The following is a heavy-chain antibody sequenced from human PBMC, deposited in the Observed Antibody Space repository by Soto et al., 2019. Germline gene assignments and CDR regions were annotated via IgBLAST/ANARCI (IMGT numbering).Heavy chain of an antibody. CDR2: MYHSGTF. V-gene: IGHV4-30-2*01. J-gene: IGHJ5*02. D-gene: IGHD3-10*01. CDR3: ARAQFYSGSGNYNNLMFDA. Sequence: SETLSLTCAVSGGSIGGVGYSWSWIRQPPGGGLEWIGYMYHSGTFLKSPSLKTRLTMSLDMSKNQFSLTLNSMTAADTAVYYCARAQFYSGSGNYNNLMFDAWGQGIQVTVAS. CDR1: GGSIGGVGYS.